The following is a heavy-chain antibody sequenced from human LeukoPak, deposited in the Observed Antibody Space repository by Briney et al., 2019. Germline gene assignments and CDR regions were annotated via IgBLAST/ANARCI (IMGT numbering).Heavy chain of an antibody. J-gene: IGHJ4*02. CDR1: GGSISSGDYY. Sequence: SETLSLTCTVSGGSISSGDYYWSWIRQPPGKGLAWIGYIYYSGSTTYNPSLKSRVTISVDTSKNQFSLKLTSVTAADTAVYYCAREPRYCSGGSCTQFVDYWGQGTLVTVSS. CDR3: AREPRYCSGGSCTQFVDY. D-gene: IGHD2-15*01. CDR2: IYYSGST. V-gene: IGHV4-61*08.